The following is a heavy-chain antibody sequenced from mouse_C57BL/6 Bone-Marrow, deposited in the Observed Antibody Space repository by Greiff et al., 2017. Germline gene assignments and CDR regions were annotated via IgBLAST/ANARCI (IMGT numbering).Heavy chain of an antibody. CDR3: ARPYDSNYWYFDV. CDR1: GYTFTSYW. V-gene: IGHV1-55*01. J-gene: IGHJ1*03. D-gene: IGHD2-5*01. CDR2: IYPGSGST. Sequence: VQLQQPGAELVKPGASVKMSCKASGYTFTSYWITWVKQRPGQGLEWIGDIYPGSGSTNYNENFKSKATLTVDTSSSTAYMQLSSLTSEDSAVYYCARPYDSNYWYFDVWGTGTTVTVSS.